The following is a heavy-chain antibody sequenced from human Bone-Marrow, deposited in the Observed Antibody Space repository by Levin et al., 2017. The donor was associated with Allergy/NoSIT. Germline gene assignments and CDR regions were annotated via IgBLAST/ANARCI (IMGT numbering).Heavy chain of an antibody. Sequence: PGESLKISCAASGRNFKSYSMTWVRQAPGKGLEWISYITHSGAIYYADSVRSRFTISRDNAKNSVYLQMDSLSVEDTAVYYCAAVKTNGYNWLDPWGQGTLVTVSS. CDR1: GRNFKSYS. V-gene: IGHV3-48*01. J-gene: IGHJ5*02. CDR3: AAVKTNGYNWLDP. CDR2: ITHSGAI. D-gene: IGHD2-8*01.